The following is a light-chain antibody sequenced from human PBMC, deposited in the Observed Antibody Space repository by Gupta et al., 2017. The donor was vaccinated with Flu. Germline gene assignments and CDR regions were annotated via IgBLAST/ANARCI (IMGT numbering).Light chain of an antibody. J-gene: IGLJ3*02. CDR2: EDS. CDR1: KIGSKS. Sequence: SYVLTQPPSVSVAPGQTARITCGGNKIGSKSVHWYQQKPGQAPVLVVYEDSDRPSGIPERFSCSSSGNTATLTISRVEAGDEADYYCQVWDTSSDHPWVFGGGTKVTVL. V-gene: IGLV3-21*02. CDR3: QVWDTSSDHPWV.